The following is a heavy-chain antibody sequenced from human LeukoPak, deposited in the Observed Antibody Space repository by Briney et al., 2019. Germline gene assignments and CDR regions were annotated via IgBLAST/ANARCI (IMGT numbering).Heavy chain of an antibody. J-gene: IGHJ4*02. V-gene: IGHV4-39*07. CDR1: GGSISSSSYY. D-gene: IGHD3-22*01. CDR2: IYYSGST. Sequence: PSETLSLTCTVSGGSISSSSYYWGWIRQPPGTGLEWIGSIYYSGSTYYNPSLKSRVTISVDTSKNQLSLKLSSVTAADTAVYYCARDTSLIWYDSGGYYPYWGQGTLVTVSS. CDR3: ARDTSLIWYDSGGYYPY.